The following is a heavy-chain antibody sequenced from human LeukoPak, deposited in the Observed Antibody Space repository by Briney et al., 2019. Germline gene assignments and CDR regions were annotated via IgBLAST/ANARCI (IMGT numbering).Heavy chain of an antibody. CDR2: IYYSGST. Sequence: NASETLSLTCTVSGGSISSSSYYWGWIRQPPGKGLEWIGSIYYSGSTYYNPSLKSRVTISVDTSKNQFSLKLSSVTAADTAVYYCARRYSSSVDYWGQGTLITVSS. D-gene: IGHD6-6*01. CDR1: GGSISSSSYY. J-gene: IGHJ4*02. CDR3: ARRYSSSVDY. V-gene: IGHV4-39*01.